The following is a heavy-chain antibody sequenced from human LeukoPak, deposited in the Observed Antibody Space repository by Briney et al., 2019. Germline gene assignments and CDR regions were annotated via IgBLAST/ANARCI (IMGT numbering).Heavy chain of an antibody. CDR2: IKTDGSEK. V-gene: IGHV3-7*01. D-gene: IGHD3-22*01. CDR1: GFTFSSYA. J-gene: IGHJ1*01. CDR3: ATYSSLNRREFQF. Sequence: GGSLRLSCAASGFTFSSYAMHWVRQAPGKGLQWVANIKTDGSEKYYVDSVKGRFTISRDNAKNSLYLQMNSLRAEDTAVYYCATYSSLNRREFQFWGQGTLLTVSS.